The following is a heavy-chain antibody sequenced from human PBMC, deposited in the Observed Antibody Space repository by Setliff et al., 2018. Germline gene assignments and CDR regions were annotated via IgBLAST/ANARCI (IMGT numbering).Heavy chain of an antibody. J-gene: IGHJ3*02. CDR1: GGSFSGYY. D-gene: IGHD3-22*01. CDR3: ARGKERITMIVVVTSGAFDI. CDR2: INHSGST. Sequence: KSSETLSLTCAVYGGSFSGYYWSWIRQPPGKGLEWIGEINHSGSTNYNPSLKSRVTISVDTSKNQFSLKLSSVTAADTAVYYCARGKERITMIVVVTSGAFDIWGQGTMVT. V-gene: IGHV4-34*01.